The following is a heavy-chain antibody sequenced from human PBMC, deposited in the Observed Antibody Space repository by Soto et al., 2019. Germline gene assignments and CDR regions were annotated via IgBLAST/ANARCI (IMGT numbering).Heavy chain of an antibody. V-gene: IGHV1-18*01. CDR1: GYMFSNYA. J-gene: IGHJ4*02. Sequence: QVQLVQSGGEVKRPGASVKVSCKASGYMFSNYAISWVRQTPGQGLEWTGWINVYNGNTNYAQKFQGRVTMATDTSTITAYWDLRSLRSDDTSVYFCARDLSSGWFAYWGQGTLVIVSS. CDR2: INVYNGNT. D-gene: IGHD6-19*01. CDR3: ARDLSSGWFAY.